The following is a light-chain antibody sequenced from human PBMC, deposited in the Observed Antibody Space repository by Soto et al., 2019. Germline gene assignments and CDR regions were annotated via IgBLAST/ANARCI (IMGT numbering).Light chain of an antibody. Sequence: EIVLTQSPATLSLSPGERATLSCRASQSVSTNYLAWYQQKPGQAPRLLIYGASSRANGIPDRFSGSGSGTDLTLTISRLEPEDFAVYYCQQYSSSSWTFGQGTKVEIK. CDR2: GAS. V-gene: IGKV3-20*01. CDR1: QSVSTNY. J-gene: IGKJ1*01. CDR3: QQYSSSSWT.